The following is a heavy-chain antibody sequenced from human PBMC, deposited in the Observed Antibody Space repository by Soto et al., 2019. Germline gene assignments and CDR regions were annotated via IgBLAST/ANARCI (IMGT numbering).Heavy chain of an antibody. CDR1: GGSFSGYY. CDR2: INHSGST. D-gene: IGHD3-10*01. V-gene: IGHV4-34*01. Sequence: PSETLSLSCAVYGGSFSGYYWSWIRQPPGKGLEWIGEINHSGSTNYNPSLKSRVTISVDTSKNQFSLKLSSVTAADTAVYYCARVGGGDYYHYGMDVWGQGTTVTVSS. CDR3: ARVGGGDYYHYGMDV. J-gene: IGHJ6*02.